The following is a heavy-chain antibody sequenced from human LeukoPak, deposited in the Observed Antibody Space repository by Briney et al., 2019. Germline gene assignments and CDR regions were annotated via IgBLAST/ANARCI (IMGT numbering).Heavy chain of an antibody. CDR1: GLTFSSYA. CDR3: ARSGTTYYYDSGTRI. Sequence: GGSLRLSCAASGLTFSSYAMSWVRQAPGKGLEWVSAISGSGGSTYYADSVKGRFTISRDNAKNSLYLQMNSLRAEDTAVYYCARSGTTYYYDSGTRIWGQGTMVTVSS. V-gene: IGHV3-23*01. J-gene: IGHJ3*02. D-gene: IGHD3-22*01. CDR2: ISGSGGST.